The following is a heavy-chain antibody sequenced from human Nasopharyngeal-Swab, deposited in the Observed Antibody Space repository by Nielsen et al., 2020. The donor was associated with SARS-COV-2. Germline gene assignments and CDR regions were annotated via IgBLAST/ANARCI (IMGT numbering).Heavy chain of an antibody. V-gene: IGHV3-21*01. CDR2: ISSSSSYI. Sequence: GESLKISCAASGFTYSGYVMNWVRQAPGKGLEWVSSISSSSSYIYYADSVKGRFTISRDNAKNSLYLQMNSLRAEDTAVYYCAREGSSSIVGATFFDYWGQGTLVTVSS. CDR3: AREGSSSIVGATFFDY. D-gene: IGHD1-26*01. CDR1: GFTYSGYV. J-gene: IGHJ4*02.